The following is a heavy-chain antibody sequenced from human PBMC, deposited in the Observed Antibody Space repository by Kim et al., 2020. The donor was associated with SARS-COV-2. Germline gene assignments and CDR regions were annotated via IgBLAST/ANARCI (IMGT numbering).Heavy chain of an antibody. Sequence: GNGNTIYSRKFQGRVTFTTDTYASTAYMELSFLRSEDSAVYYCLGGFYFDYWGQGTLVTVSS. J-gene: IGHJ4*02. CDR2: GNGNT. CDR3: LGGFYFDY. V-gene: IGHV1-3*01. D-gene: IGHD3-16*01.